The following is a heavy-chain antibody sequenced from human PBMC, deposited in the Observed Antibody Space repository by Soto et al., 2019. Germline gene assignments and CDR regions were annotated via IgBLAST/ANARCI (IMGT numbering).Heavy chain of an antibody. V-gene: IGHV3-15*01. J-gene: IGHJ6*01. D-gene: IGHD3-10*01. CDR3: DKDRGGGMDV. Sequence: EVQLVESGGGMVMPGGSLRLSCAASGFTFSDAWMTWIRQAPGKGLQCVGRIKRKIDGETTDYAAPVKGRFTISRDDSKNTLYLQMNSLKVEDTAMYYCDKDRGGGMDVWGQGNTVTVSS. CDR2: IKRKIDGETT. CDR1: GFTFSDAW.